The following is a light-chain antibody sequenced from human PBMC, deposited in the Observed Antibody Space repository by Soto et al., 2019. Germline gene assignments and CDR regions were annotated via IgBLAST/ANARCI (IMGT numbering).Light chain of an antibody. V-gene: IGKV1-33*01. CDR1: QDIRNH. J-gene: IGKJ2*01. CDR3: QQYDNLPS. Sequence: DIQMTQSPSSLSASVGDRVTITCQASQDIRNHLNWYQQKLGKAPKLLIYDASNLETGVPSRFSGSGSGTDFTFTISGLLSEDIATYYCQQYDNLPSFGQGTKLEIK. CDR2: DAS.